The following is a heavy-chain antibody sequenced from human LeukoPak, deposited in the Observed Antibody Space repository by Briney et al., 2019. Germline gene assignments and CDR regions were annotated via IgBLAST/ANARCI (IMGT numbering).Heavy chain of an antibody. D-gene: IGHD5-24*01. CDR3: ARDGKRDGYNYWDY. CDR2: IIPIFGTA. CDR1: GGTFSSYA. Sequence: SVKVSCKASGGTFSSYAISWVRQAPGQGLEWMGGIIPIFGTANYAQKFQGRVTITADKSTSTAYMELSSLRSEDTAVYYCARDGKRDGYNYWDYWGQGTLVTVSS. J-gene: IGHJ4*02. V-gene: IGHV1-69*06.